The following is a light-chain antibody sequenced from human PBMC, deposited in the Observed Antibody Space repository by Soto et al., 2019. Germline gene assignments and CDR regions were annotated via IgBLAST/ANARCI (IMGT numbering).Light chain of an antibody. V-gene: IGKV1-5*01. CDR2: DAS. Sequence: DIQLTXSXXTXXXXVXXXXTXTFRASQNIRNLLAWYQQKPGKAPKPLIYDASTLKTGVPSRFSGSGSGSEFNFTITGLQPDDFATYFCQQYNTYATFGQGTRLETK. CDR3: QQYNTYAT. J-gene: IGKJ5*01. CDR1: QNIRNL.